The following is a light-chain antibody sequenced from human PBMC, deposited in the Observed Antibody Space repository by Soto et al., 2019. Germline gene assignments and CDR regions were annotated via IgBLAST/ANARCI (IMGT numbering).Light chain of an antibody. V-gene: IGKV3-15*01. CDR1: QSVSSY. CDR2: GAS. J-gene: IGKJ1*01. CDR3: QQYNEWPRT. Sequence: EIVMTQSPATLSVSPGERATLSCRASQSVSSYLAWYQQKPGQAPRLLIYGASTRATGIPARFSGSGSGTDFTLTISSLQSEDFAVYYCQQYNEWPRTFGQGTKVDIK.